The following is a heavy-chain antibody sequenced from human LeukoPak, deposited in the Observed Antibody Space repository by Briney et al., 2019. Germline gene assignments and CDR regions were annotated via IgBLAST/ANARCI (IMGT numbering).Heavy chain of an antibody. CDR3: ARVIRAAPGKGYFDY. J-gene: IGHJ4*02. CDR1: GFTFGDYL. D-gene: IGHD6-13*01. Sequence: GGSLRPSCTASGFTFGDYLMSWFRQAPGKGLEWIGFISGGTTEYAASVKGRFTISRDDSTSIAYLQMNSLRAEDTAIYYCARVIRAAPGKGYFDYWGQGTLVTVSS. V-gene: IGHV3-49*03. CDR2: ISGGTT.